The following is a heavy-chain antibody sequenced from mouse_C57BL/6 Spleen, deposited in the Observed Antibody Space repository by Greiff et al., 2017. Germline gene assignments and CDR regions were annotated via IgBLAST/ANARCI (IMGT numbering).Heavy chain of an antibody. CDR3: TRGTTVVEWYFDV. Sequence: EVKLLESGAELVRPGASVKLSCTASGFNIKDDYMHWVKQRPEQGLEWIGWIDPENGDTEYASKFQGKATITADTSSNTAYLQLSSLTSEDTAVYYCTRGTTVVEWYFDVWGTGTTVTVSS. CDR1: GFNIKDDY. CDR2: IDPENGDT. V-gene: IGHV14-4*01. D-gene: IGHD1-1*01. J-gene: IGHJ1*03.